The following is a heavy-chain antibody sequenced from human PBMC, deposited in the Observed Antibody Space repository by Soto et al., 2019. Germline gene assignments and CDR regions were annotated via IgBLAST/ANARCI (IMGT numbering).Heavy chain of an antibody. Sequence: GGSLRLSCAASGFTFSSYAMHWVRQAPGKGLEWVAVISYDGSNKYYADSVKGRFTISRDNSKNTLYLQMNSLRAEDTAVYYCARDSYGDSAPGYFDYWGQGTLVTVSS. V-gene: IGHV3-30-3*01. CDR3: ARDSYGDSAPGYFDY. J-gene: IGHJ4*02. D-gene: IGHD4-17*01. CDR1: GFTFSSYA. CDR2: ISYDGSNK.